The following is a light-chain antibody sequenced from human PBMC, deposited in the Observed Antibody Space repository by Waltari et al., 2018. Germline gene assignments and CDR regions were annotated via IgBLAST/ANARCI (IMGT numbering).Light chain of an antibody. CDR1: QSLLYSNGNNY. J-gene: IGKJ1*01. CDR3: MQTLQTPKT. V-gene: IGKV2-28*01. CDR2: LGS. Sequence: EIVMTQSPLSLPVTPGEPASISCRSSQSLLYSNGNNYLDWYLKKPGQSPQLLIDLGSNRASGVPDRISGSGSGTDFTLKISRVEAEDVGIYYCMQTLQTPKTFGQGTKVEIK.